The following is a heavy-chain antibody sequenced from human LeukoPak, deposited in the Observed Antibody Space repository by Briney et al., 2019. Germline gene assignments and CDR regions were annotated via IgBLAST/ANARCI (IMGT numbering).Heavy chain of an antibody. V-gene: IGHV3-23*01. Sequence: GGSLRLSCAASGFTFSSYAMSWVRQAPGKGLEWVSAISGSGGSTYYADSVKGRFTISGDNSKNTLYLQMNSLRAEDTAVYYCAKSPSLFGVVIILDYWGQGTLVTVSS. CDR1: GFTFSSYA. CDR3: AKSPSLFGVVIILDY. J-gene: IGHJ4*02. D-gene: IGHD3-3*01. CDR2: ISGSGGST.